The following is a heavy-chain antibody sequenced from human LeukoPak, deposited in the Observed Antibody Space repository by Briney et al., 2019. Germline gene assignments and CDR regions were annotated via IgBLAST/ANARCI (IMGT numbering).Heavy chain of an antibody. CDR2: IYPGDSDT. CDR3: ARRGYNYGIDY. D-gene: IGHD5-18*01. Sequence: GESLKISSRGSGXSFTSYWIAWVRQMPGKGLEWMGIIYPGDSDTTYSPSFQGQVTISADKSISTAYLQWSSLKASDTAMYYCARRGYNYGIDYWGQGTLVTVSS. CDR1: GXSFTSYW. V-gene: IGHV5-51*01. J-gene: IGHJ4*02.